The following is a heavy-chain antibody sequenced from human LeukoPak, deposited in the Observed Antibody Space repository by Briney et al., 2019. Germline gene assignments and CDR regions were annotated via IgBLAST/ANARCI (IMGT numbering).Heavy chain of an antibody. D-gene: IGHD5-18*01. CDR3: ARRYRVYSYDWVDWFDP. CDR2: INHSGST. V-gene: IGHV4-34*01. Sequence: SETLSLTCAVYGGSFSGYYWSWILQPPGKGLEWIGEINHSGSTNYNPSLKSRVTISVDTSKNQFSLRLSSVTAADTAVYYCARRYRVYSYDWVDWFDPWGQGTLVTVSS. CDR1: GGSFSGYY. J-gene: IGHJ5*02.